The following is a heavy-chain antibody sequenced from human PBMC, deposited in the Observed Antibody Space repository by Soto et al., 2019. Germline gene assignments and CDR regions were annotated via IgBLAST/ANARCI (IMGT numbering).Heavy chain of an antibody. J-gene: IGHJ5*02. V-gene: IGHV3-74*03. D-gene: IGHD4-17*01. CDR3: ARDQTTGDWFDA. CDR2: INGDGSDI. CDR1: GFDFSNYL. Sequence: GSLRLSCGPFGFDFSNYLMHWVRQAPGKGLVWVSRINGDGSDIKYADSVKGRFTISRDNAKNTVYLQMNSLRADDTAVYYCARDQTTGDWFDAWGQGA.